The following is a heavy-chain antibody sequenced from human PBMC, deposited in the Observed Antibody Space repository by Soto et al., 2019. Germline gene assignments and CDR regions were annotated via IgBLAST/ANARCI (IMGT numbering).Heavy chain of an antibody. V-gene: IGHV3-43*01. CDR2: ISWDGGST. CDR3: AKNKYGGNGRGYYYYGMDV. CDR1: GFTFDDYT. D-gene: IGHD2-15*01. J-gene: IGHJ6*02. Sequence: PGGSLRLSCAASGFTFDDYTMHWVRQAPGKGLEWVSLISWDGGSTYYADSVKGRFTISRDNSKNSLYLQMNSLRTEDTALYYCAKNKYGGNGRGYYYYGMDVWGQGTTVTVSS.